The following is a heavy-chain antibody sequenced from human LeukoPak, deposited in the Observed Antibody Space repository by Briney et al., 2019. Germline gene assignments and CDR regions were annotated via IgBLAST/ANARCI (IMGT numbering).Heavy chain of an antibody. CDR3: ARGRASSTSPYAFDI. Sequence: SVKVSCKASGGTFSSYAISWVRQAPGQGLEWMGRIIPILGTANYAQKFQGRVTITTDESTSTAYMELSSLRSGDTAVYYCARGRASSTSPYAFDIWGQGTMVTVSS. J-gene: IGHJ3*02. V-gene: IGHV1-69*05. CDR1: GGTFSSYA. CDR2: IIPILGTA. D-gene: IGHD2-2*01.